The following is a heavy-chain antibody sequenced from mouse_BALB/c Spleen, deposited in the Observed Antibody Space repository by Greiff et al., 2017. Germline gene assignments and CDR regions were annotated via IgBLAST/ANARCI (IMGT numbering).Heavy chain of an antibody. CDR1: GFTFSSYA. J-gene: IGHJ4*01. CDR3: ARQEAMDY. Sequence: EVQGVESGGGLVKPGGSLKLSCAASGFTFSSYAMSWVRQTPEKRLEWVATISSGGSYTYYPDSVKGRFTISRDNAKNTLYLQMSSLRSEDTAMYYCARQEAMDYRGQGTSVTVSS. CDR2: ISSGGSYT. V-gene: IGHV5-9-3*01.